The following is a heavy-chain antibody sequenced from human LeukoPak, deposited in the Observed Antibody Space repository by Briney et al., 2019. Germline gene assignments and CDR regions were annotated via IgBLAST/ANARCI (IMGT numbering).Heavy chain of an antibody. D-gene: IGHD1-26*01. CDR2: IKKMSEGGTT. J-gene: IGHJ5*02. Sequence: GGSLRLSCAASGFTFTNAWMSWVRQAPGKGLEWVGRIKKMSEGGTTDYAAAVTGRFTISRDDSKNTLYLHMSSLKIDDTAMYYCVVGAGPWGQGTLVTVSS. CDR3: VVGAGP. V-gene: IGHV3-15*05. CDR1: GFTFTNAW.